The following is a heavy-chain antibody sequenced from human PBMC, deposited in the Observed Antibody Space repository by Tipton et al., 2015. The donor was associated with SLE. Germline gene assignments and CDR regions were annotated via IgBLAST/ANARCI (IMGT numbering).Heavy chain of an antibody. J-gene: IGHJ4*02. CDR2: IFTSGNT. D-gene: IGHD3-10*01. V-gene: IGHV4-61*02. Sequence: TLSLTCTVSGGSLSGDTYYWSWIRQPAGEGLEWIGRIFTSGNTNYDPSLKSRVTISVDTSKNQFSLKLSSVTAADTALYFCARAKGSGSYSSGQFDSWGQGTLVTVSS. CDR3: ARAKGSGSYSSGQFDS. CDR1: GGSLSGDTYY.